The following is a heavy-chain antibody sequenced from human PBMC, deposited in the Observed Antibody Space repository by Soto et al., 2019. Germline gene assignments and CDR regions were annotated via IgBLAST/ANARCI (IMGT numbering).Heavy chain of an antibody. CDR1: GGSISSVDYY. Sequence: PSETLSLTCTVSGGSISSVDYYWSWIHQPPGKGLEWIGYIYYSGSTYYNPSLKSRVTISVDTSKNQFSLKLSFVTAADTALYYCARSEYSSSWYVGYFYXWGQGTLVTVSX. V-gene: IGHV4-30-4*01. CDR2: IYYSGST. J-gene: IGHJ4*02. CDR3: ARSEYSSSWYVGYFYX. D-gene: IGHD6-13*01.